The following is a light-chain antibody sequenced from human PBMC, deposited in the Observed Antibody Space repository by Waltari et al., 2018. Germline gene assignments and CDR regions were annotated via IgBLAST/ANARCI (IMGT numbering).Light chain of an antibody. J-gene: IGKJ2*01. V-gene: IGKV2-30*02. CDR3: MQGTHWPYT. Sequence: DVVLTQFPVSMHATLGPPASISCSSSQSLVHSDGNTYLYWLQHRPGQSPRRLIYKAFNLDGGVPDRFSGTGSGTDFTLKISGVEAEDVGVYYCMQGTHWPYTFGQGTKLET. CDR2: KAF. CDR1: QSLVHSDGNTY.